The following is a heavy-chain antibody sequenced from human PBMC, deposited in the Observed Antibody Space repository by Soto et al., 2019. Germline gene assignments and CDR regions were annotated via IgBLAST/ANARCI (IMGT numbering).Heavy chain of an antibody. J-gene: IGHJ5*02. Sequence: LXLSFATSEFPFRRYSMNWVPEARVKGLEWCSSISSSSSYIYYADSVKGQFTISRDNAKNSLYLQMNSLRAEDTAVYYCARDSFAASTPNWFDPWVHGTLVTVSS. V-gene: IGHV3-21*01. CDR1: EFPFRRYS. D-gene: IGHD3-3*01. CDR2: ISSSSSYI. CDR3: ARDSFAASTPNWFDP.